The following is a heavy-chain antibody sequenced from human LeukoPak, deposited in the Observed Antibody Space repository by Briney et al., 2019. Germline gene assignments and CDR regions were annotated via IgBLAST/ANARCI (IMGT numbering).Heavy chain of an antibody. CDR3: ARAPRFEEDYYDSSGPTYYYYYYMDV. D-gene: IGHD3-22*01. J-gene: IGHJ6*03. Sequence: GVLRLSCVASGLTFSTYTMVWVRQAPGKGLEWVSSISSSSSYIFNADSVKGRFSISRDNAKNSLYLQMNSLRAEDTALYYCARAPRFEEDYYDSSGPTYYYYYYMDVWGKGTTVTVSS. CDR1: GLTFSTYT. CDR2: ISSSSSYI. V-gene: IGHV3-21*04.